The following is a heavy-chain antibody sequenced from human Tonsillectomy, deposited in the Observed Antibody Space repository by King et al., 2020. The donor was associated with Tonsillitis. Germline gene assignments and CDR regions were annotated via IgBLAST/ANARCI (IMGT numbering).Heavy chain of an antibody. CDR1: GFTFSSYG. Sequence: VQLVESGGGVVQPGRSLRLSCAASGFTFSSYGMHWVRQAPGKGLEWVAVIWYDGSNKYYADSVKGRFTISRDNSKNTLYLQMNSLRAEDPAVYYCARDRGIVVVPAVPASPWGQGTLVTVSA. J-gene: IGHJ5*02. CDR3: ARDRGIVVVPAVPASP. CDR2: IWYDGSNK. V-gene: IGHV3-33*08. D-gene: IGHD2-2*01.